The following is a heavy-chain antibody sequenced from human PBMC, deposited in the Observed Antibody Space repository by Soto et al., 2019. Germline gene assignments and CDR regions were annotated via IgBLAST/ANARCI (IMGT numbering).Heavy chain of an antibody. CDR1: SGTFSAYF. CDR2: INHRGST. CDR3: AKWVRANGAFDI. V-gene: IGHV4-34*08. D-gene: IGHD1-26*01. J-gene: IGHJ3*02. Sequence: SGTLDIACAVYSGTFSAYFWTGIRQPTGKGLEWIGEINHRGSTNYSPSLKSRVTISVDTSKNQFSLKLSSVTAADTAVYYCAKWVRANGAFDIWGQGTMVTVSS.